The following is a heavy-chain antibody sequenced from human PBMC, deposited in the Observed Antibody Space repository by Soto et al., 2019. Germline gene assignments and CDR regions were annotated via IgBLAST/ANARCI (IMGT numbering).Heavy chain of an antibody. Sequence: QVQLQQWGAGLLKPSETLSLTCAVYGGSFSGYYWSWIRQPPGKGLEWIGEINHSGSTNYNPSLKNRVTISVDTSKNQFSLKLSSVTAADTAVYYCARGGPGIAAAAYNWFDPWGQGTLVTVSS. CDR2: INHSGST. CDR1: GGSFSGYY. CDR3: ARGGPGIAAAAYNWFDP. J-gene: IGHJ5*02. D-gene: IGHD6-13*01. V-gene: IGHV4-34*01.